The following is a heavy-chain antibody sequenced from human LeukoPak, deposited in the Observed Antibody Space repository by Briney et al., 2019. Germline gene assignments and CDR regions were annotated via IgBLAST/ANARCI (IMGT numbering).Heavy chain of an antibody. CDR1: GGSISSGGYY. CDR3: ARGVVVTAISDAFDI. D-gene: IGHD2-21*02. J-gene: IGHJ3*02. CDR2: IYYSGST. V-gene: IGHV4-31*03. Sequence: SETLTLTCTVSGGSISSGGYYWSWIRQHPGKGLEWIGYIYYSGSTYYNPSLKSRVTISVDTSKNQFSLKLSSVTAADTAVYYCARGVVVTAISDAFDIWGQGTMVTVSS.